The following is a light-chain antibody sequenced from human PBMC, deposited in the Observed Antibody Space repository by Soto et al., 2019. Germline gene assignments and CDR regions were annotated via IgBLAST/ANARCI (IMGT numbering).Light chain of an antibody. J-gene: IGLJ1*01. CDR1: SSDIGAYNF. Sequence: SVLPQPASVSGSPGQSITISCTGTSSDIGAYNFVSWYQQHPGKAPKLMIYDVSNRPSGVSNRFSGSKSGDTASLTISGLQAEDEADYYCSSYTISAADAFGTGTKVTVL. V-gene: IGLV2-14*03. CDR3: SSYTISAADA. CDR2: DVS.